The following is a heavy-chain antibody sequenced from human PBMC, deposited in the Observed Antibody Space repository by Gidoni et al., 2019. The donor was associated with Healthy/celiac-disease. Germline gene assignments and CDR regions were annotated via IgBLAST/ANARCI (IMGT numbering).Heavy chain of an antibody. D-gene: IGHD1-26*01. CDR3: ARLKGSYYDFMDV. V-gene: IGHV4-39*01. J-gene: IGHJ6*02. CDR2: IYYSGST. CDR1: GGSISSSSYY. Sequence: QLQLQESGPGLVKPSETLSLTCTVSGGSISSSSYYWGWIRQPPGKGLEWIGSIYYSGSTYYNPSLKSRVTMSVDTSKNQFSLKLISVTAADTAVYYCARLKGSYYDFMDVWGQGTTVTVSS.